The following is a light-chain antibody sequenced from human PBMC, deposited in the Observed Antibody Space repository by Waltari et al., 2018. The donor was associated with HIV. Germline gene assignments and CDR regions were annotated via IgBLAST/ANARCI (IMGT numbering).Light chain of an antibody. J-gene: IGLJ6*01. V-gene: IGLV2-8*01. CDR3: SSYAGSGNLLL. Sequence: QSALTQPPAASGSPGQSVTISCTGTSNDIGPSNYVSWYQQPPDKAPRLLIYEVNKRPSGVPGRFSGSKSGNTASLTVSGLQAEDEADYYCSSYAGSGNLLLFGGGTKVTVL. CDR2: EVN. CDR1: SNDIGPSNY.